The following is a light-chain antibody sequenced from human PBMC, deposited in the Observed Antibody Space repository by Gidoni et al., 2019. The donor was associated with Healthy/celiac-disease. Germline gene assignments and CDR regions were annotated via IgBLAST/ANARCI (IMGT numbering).Light chain of an antibody. CDR2: ATS. CDR3: QQLTSYPT. J-gene: IGKJ3*01. Sequence: IQLTQSPSALSASVGDRVTITCRASQGISSYLAWYQQKPGKAPKLMIYATSTLQSGVPSRFRGSGSGTDFTLTISRLPPEDFATYYCQQLTSYPTFGPGTKVDIK. V-gene: IGKV1-9*01. CDR1: QGISSY.